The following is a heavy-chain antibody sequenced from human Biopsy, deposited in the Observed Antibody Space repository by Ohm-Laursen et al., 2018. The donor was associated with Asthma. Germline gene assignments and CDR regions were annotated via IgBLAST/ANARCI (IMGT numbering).Heavy chain of an antibody. CDR3: AKRRGYSDFNDFDY. CDR1: GFTFSRYA. CDR2: ISHDGQTQ. D-gene: IGHD4-11*01. V-gene: IGHV3-30*18. J-gene: IGHJ4*01. Sequence: SLRLSCAASGFTFSRYAIHWVRQAPGKGLEWVAVISHDGQTQHYAESVKGRFALSRDNSQNTLYLQMIILRTDDTAVYYCAKRRGYSDFNDFDYWGHGTLVTVSS.